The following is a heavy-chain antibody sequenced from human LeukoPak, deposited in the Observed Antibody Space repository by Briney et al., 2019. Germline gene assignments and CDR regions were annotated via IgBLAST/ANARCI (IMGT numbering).Heavy chain of an antibody. CDR2: MNPNSGNT. V-gene: IGHV1-8*02. CDR3: ARSSGRSPNRDYMDV. CDR1: GYTFTSYD. Sequence: ASVRVSCKASGYTFTSYDINWVRQATGQGLEWMGWMNPNSGNTGYAQKFQGRVTMTRDTSTSTVYMELSSLRSEDTAVYYCARSSGRSPNRDYMDVWGKGTTVTISS. J-gene: IGHJ6*03. D-gene: IGHD1-14*01.